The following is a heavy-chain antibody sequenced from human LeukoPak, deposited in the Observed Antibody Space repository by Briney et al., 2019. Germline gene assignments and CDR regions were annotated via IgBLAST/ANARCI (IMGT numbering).Heavy chain of an antibody. D-gene: IGHD2-15*01. Sequence: PGGSLRLSCTASGFSFSRHNMKWVRQAPGKGLEWVSSISSSGTYIYYADSVKGRFTISRDNAKNSLYLQMNSLRAEDTAVYYCARRAFCSGGSCYSDPFDYWGQGTLVTVSS. CDR1: GFSFSRHN. CDR2: ISSSGTYI. V-gene: IGHV3-21*03. J-gene: IGHJ4*02. CDR3: ARRAFCSGGSCYSDPFDY.